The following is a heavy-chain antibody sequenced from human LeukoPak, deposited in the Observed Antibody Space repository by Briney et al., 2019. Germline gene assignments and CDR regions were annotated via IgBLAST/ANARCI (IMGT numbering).Heavy chain of an antibody. CDR3: AGELGYCSGGSCYHFDY. V-gene: IGHV3-53*04. CDR1: GFTVSSNY. D-gene: IGHD2-15*01. J-gene: IGHJ4*02. Sequence: GGSLRLSCAASGFTVSSNYMSWVRQAPGKGLEWVSVIYSGGSTYYADSVKGRFTISRHNSKNTLYLQMNSLRAEDTAVYYCAGELGYCSGGSCYHFDYWGQGTLDTVSS. CDR2: IYSGGST.